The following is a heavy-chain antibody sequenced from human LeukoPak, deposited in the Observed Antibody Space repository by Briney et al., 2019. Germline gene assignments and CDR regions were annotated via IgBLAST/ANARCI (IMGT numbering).Heavy chain of an antibody. V-gene: IGHV3-7*01. CDR2: IKQDGSEK. J-gene: IGHJ6*03. CDR1: GFIFSSYW. D-gene: IGHD2-2*01. Sequence: GGSLRLSCAASGFIFSSYWMSWVRQAPGKGLEWVANIKQDGSEKYYVDSVKGRFTISRDNYKNTLYLQMGSLRAEDMAVYYCARGYQDIVVVPAANARYYYYHMDVWGKGTTVTVSS. CDR3: ARGYQDIVVVPAANARYYYYHMDV.